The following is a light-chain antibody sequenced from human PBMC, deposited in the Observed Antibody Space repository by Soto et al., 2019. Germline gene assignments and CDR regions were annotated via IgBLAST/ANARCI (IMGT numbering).Light chain of an antibody. CDR1: QSVSDN. J-gene: IGKJ2*01. V-gene: IGKV3-15*01. Sequence: EIVMTQSPATQSVSPGERVTLSCMASQSVSDNLAWYQQKPGQAPRLLIYGASTRATTIPARFSGSGSGTEFTLTISSLQSEDFAVYYCQQSNNWPYTFGQGTKLDIK. CDR2: GAS. CDR3: QQSNNWPYT.